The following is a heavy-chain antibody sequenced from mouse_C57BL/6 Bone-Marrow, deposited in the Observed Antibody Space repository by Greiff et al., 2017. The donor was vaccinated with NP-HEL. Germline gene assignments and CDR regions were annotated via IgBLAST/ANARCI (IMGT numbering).Heavy chain of an antibody. Sequence: VQLQQPGAELVKPGASVKLSCKASGYTFTSYWMYWVKQRPGQGLEWIGMIHPNSGSTNYNEKFKSKATLTVDKSSSSAYVQLVSLTSEDSAVYYCARYLDYWGQGTSVTVSS. CDR2: IHPNSGST. CDR1: GYTFTSYW. CDR3: ARYLDY. J-gene: IGHJ4*01. V-gene: IGHV1-64*01.